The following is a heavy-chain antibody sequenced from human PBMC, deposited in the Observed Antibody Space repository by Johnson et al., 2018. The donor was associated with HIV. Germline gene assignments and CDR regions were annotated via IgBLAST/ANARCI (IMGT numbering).Heavy chain of an antibody. Sequence: QPGRSLRLSCAASGFTFDDYAMHWVRQAPGKGLEWVSGISWNSGSIGYADSVKGRFTISRDNAKNSLYLQMNSLRAEDTAVYYCARTTLRFLDRGDDAFDIWGQGTLVTVSS. J-gene: IGHJ3*02. CDR3: ARTTLRFLDRGDDAFDI. CDR1: GFTFDDYA. D-gene: IGHD3-3*01. CDR2: ISWNSGSI. V-gene: IGHV3-9*01.